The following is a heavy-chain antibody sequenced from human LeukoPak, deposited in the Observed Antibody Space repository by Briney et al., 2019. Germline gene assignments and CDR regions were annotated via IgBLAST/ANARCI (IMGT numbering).Heavy chain of an antibody. J-gene: IGHJ4*02. D-gene: IGHD2-2*01. V-gene: IGHV1-2*02. CDR1: GYIFATYY. Sequence: EASVKVSCKAPGYIFATYYMHWVRQAPGQGLEWMGWINPNSGGTNYAQKFQGRVTMTRDTSISTAYMELSRLRSDDTAVYYCARDRGVPAAMVDYWGQGTLVTVSS. CDR2: INPNSGGT. CDR3: ARDRGVPAAMVDY.